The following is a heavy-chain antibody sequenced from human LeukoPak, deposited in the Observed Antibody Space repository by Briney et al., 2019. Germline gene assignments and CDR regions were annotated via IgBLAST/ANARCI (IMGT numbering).Heavy chain of an antibody. Sequence: GASVKVSCTASGYTFTGYYMHWVRQAPGQGLEWMGWINPNSGGTNYAQKFQGRVTMTRDTSISTAYMELSRLRSDDTAVYYCARAVYSNSWFDPWGQGTLVTVSS. V-gene: IGHV1-2*02. CDR3: ARAVYSNSWFDP. CDR1: GYTFTGYY. J-gene: IGHJ5*02. D-gene: IGHD4-11*01. CDR2: INPNSGGT.